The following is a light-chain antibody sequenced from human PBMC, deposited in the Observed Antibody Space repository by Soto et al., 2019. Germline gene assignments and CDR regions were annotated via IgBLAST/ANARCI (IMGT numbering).Light chain of an antibody. Sequence: EVVLTQSPGTLSLSPGERATLSCRASQSVRSMYLAWYQQKPGQAPRLLIYDASSRATDIPAIFSGAGSGTDFTLTISRLQPEDFAIYYCQHYGNSPWTFGPGTKVDIK. CDR3: QHYGNSPWT. CDR2: DAS. J-gene: IGKJ1*01. V-gene: IGKV3-20*01. CDR1: QSVRSMY.